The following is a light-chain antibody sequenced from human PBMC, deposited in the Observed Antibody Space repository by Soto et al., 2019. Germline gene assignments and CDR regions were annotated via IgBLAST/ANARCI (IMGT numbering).Light chain of an antibody. CDR1: QTIINY. J-gene: IGKJ5*01. Sequence: DIQMTQSASALSASVGDRVTITCRTNQTIINYLNWSQQKPGKAPKLLISAASSLQSGVPSRFTGSGSGTDFTLTISSLQPEDFATYYCHQTYTIPITFGQGTRLEIK. V-gene: IGKV1-39*01. CDR3: HQTYTIPIT. CDR2: AAS.